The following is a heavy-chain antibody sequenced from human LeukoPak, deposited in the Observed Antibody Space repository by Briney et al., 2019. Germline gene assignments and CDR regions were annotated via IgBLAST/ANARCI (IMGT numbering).Heavy chain of an antibody. D-gene: IGHD1-7*01. CDR3: AKTARTFPS. V-gene: IGHV4-4*09. CDR2: IYINGDT. CDR1: GDSITSFY. J-gene: IGHJ5*02. Sequence: SETLPLTCSVSGDSITSFYWSWIRQAPGKGLECIGFIYINGDTSYNPSLKGRATLSLDTSRNQFSLRLTSVTAADTAVYYCAKTARTFPSWGPGILVTVSS.